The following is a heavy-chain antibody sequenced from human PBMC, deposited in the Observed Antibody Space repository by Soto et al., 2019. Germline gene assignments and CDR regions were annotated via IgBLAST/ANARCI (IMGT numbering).Heavy chain of an antibody. D-gene: IGHD3-3*01. J-gene: IGHJ5*02. CDR2: IYYSGST. CDR3: ARGWAYDFWSGYNWFDP. CDR1: VGSISSYY. Sequence: SETLSLTCTVSVGSISSYYWSWVRQPPGKGLEWIGYIYYSGSTNYNPSLKSRVTISVDTSKNQFSLKLSSVTAADTAVYYCARGWAYDFWSGYNWFDPWGQGTLVTVSS. V-gene: IGHV4-59*01.